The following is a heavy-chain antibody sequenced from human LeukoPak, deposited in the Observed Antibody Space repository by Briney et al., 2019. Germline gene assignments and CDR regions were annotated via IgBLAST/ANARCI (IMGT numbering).Heavy chain of an antibody. CDR2: IKQDGSEK. V-gene: IGHV3-7*03. Sequence: GGSLRLSCAASGFTFSSYWMSWVRQAPGKGLEWVANIKQDGSEKYYVDSVKGRFTISRDNAKNSLYLQMSSLRAEDTAVYYCAKKKSPVAGPDAFDIWGQGTMVTVSS. D-gene: IGHD6-19*01. CDR1: GFTFSSYW. CDR3: AKKKSPVAGPDAFDI. J-gene: IGHJ3*02.